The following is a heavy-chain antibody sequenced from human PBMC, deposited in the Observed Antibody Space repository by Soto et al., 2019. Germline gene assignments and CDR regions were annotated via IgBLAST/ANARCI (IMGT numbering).Heavy chain of an antibody. V-gene: IGHV1-18*01. D-gene: IGHD3-22*01. CDR1: GYTFTSYG. CDR3: ARWAYYYDSSGYTFNWFDP. CDR2: ISAYNGNT. Sequence: ASVKVSCKASGYTFTSYGISWVRQAPGQGLERMGWISAYNGNTNYAQKLQGRVTMTTDTSTSTAYMELRSLRSDDTAVYYCARWAYYYDSSGYTFNWFDPWGQGTLVTVSS. J-gene: IGHJ5*02.